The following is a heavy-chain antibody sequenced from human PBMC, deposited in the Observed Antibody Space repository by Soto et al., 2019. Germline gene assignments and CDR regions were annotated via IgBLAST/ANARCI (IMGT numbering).Heavy chain of an antibody. Sequence: ASVKVSCKASGYTFTGYYMHWVRQAPGQGLEWMGWINPNSGGTNYAQKFQGWVTMTRDTSISTAYMELSRLTSVTAADRGVYYCARGRRWGQSVKGLDSWGQGTLVTVSS. D-gene: IGHD3-16*01. J-gene: IGHJ4*02. V-gene: IGHV1-2*04. CDR3: ARGRRWGQSVKGLDS. CDR2: INPNSGGT. CDR1: GYTFTGYY.